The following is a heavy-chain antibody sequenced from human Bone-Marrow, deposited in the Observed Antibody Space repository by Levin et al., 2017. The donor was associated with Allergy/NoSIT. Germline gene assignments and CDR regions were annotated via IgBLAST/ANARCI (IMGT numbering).Heavy chain of an antibody. Sequence: GGSLRLSCAASGFTFSSYAMSWVRQAPGKGLEWVSAISGSGGSTYYADSVKGRFTISRDNSKNTLYLQMNSLRAEDTAVYYCAKGPDYGIHPYYFDYWGQGTLVTVSS. CDR2: ISGSGGST. V-gene: IGHV3-23*01. D-gene: IGHD4-17*01. CDR1: GFTFSSYA. CDR3: AKGPDYGIHPYYFDY. J-gene: IGHJ4*02.